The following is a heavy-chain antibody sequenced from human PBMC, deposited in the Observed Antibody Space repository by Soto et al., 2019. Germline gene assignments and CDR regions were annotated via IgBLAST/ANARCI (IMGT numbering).Heavy chain of an antibody. D-gene: IGHD6-19*01. CDR3: ASGSGWYSPDY. V-gene: IGHV3-74*01. CDR1: GFTFSSYW. Sequence: EVQLVESGGGLVQPGGSLRLSCAAPGFTFSSYWMHWVRQVPGKGLVWVSCINSDGSNTRYADFVKGRFTISRDNAKNTLYLQMNRLGAEDTAVYYCASGSGWYSPDYWGQGTLVTVSS. J-gene: IGHJ4*02. CDR2: INSDGSNT.